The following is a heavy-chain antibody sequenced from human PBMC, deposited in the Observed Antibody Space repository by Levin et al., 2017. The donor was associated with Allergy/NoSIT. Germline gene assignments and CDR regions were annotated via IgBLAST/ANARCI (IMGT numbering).Heavy chain of an antibody. J-gene: IGHJ4*02. V-gene: IGHV1-69*13. Sequence: ASVKVSCKASGGSFSHLAFSWVRQAPGQGLEWMGGIMPVYGTANYAQRFKGRVTISADESSSTAYLELDSLTSDDTAVYYCATHVTDFEAYWGQGTLVTVSS. D-gene: IGHD2-21*02. CDR2: IMPVYGTA. CDR3: ATHVTDFEAY. CDR1: GGSFSHLA.